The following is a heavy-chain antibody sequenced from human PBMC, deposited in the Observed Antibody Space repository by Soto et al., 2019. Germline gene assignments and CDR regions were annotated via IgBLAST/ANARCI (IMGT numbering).Heavy chain of an antibody. J-gene: IGHJ6*02. CDR3: ARPTVDIGVGRGDYYYYGMDV. Sequence: QVQLVQSGAEVKKPGSSVKVSCKASGGTFSSYAISWVRQAPGQGLEWMGGIIPIFGTANYAQKFQGRVTSPAEESTSTAYMERSSLRSEDTAVYYWARPTVDIGVGRGDYYYYGMDVWGQGTTVTVSS. CDR1: GGTFSSYA. V-gene: IGHV1-69*12. D-gene: IGHD3-10*01. CDR2: IIPIFGTA.